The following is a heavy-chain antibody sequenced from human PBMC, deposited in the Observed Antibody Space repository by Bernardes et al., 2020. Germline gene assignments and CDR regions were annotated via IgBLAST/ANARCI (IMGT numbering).Heavy chain of an antibody. V-gene: IGHV3-33*01. CDR1: GFTFSTYA. Sequence: GGSLRLSCAASGFTFSTYAMHWVRQAPGKGLEWVAVIWYDGSNKYYVDSVKGRFTISRDNSKNTLYIQMNSLRAEDTAVYYCAREKYTSGWYYFDYWGQGTLVTVSS. CDR2: IWYDGSNK. CDR3: AREKYTSGWYYFDY. J-gene: IGHJ4*02. D-gene: IGHD6-19*01.